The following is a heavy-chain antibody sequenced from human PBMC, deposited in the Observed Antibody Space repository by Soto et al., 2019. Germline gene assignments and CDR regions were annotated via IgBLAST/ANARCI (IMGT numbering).Heavy chain of an antibody. D-gene: IGHD3-16*02. Sequence: LSLTCTVSGGSISSSSYYWGWIRQPPGKGLEWIGSIYYSGSTYYNPSLKSRVTISVDTPKNQFSLKLSSVTAADTAVYYCASSYYVWGSYRNFDYWGQGTLVTVSS. CDR1: GGSISSSSYY. CDR2: IYYSGST. CDR3: ASSYYVWGSYRNFDY. J-gene: IGHJ4*02. V-gene: IGHV4-39*01.